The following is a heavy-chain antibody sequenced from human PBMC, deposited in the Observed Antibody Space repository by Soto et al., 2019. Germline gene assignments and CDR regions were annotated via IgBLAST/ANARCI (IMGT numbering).Heavy chain of an antibody. J-gene: IGHJ4*02. CDR2: IIPIFGTA. CDR3: ARDREGSSFFDY. CDR1: GGTFSSYA. D-gene: IGHD6-13*01. Sequence: QVQLVQSGAEVKKPGSSVKVSCKASGGTFSSYAISWARQAPGQGLEWMGGIIPIFGTANYAQKFQGRVRIAEDESTSKAYMELSSLRSEDTAVYYCARDREGSSFFDYWGQGTLVTVSS. V-gene: IGHV1-69*12.